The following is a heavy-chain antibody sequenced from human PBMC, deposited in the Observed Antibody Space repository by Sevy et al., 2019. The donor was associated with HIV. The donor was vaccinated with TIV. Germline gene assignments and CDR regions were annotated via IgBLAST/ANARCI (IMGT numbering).Heavy chain of an antibody. CDR2: LIPISGTT. D-gene: IGHD3-10*01. J-gene: IGHJ4*02. CDR3: ARDYGSGSYYVDY. Sequence: ASVKVSCKASGGTFTNYGVNWVRQAPGQGLEWMGRLIPISGTTDYAQKFQGRVTLTADGSTNTAYMDLSSLRFEDTAVYFCARDYGSGSYYVDYWGQGTLVTVSS. CDR1: GGTFTNYG. V-gene: IGHV1-69*13.